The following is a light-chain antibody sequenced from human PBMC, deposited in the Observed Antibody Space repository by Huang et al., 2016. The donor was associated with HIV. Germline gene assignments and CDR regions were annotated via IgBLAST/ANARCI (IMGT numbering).Light chain of an antibody. V-gene: IGKV3-15*01. CDR2: GAS. CDR3: QQYNKWPPLT. CDR1: QSVGNN. Sequence: EIVMTQSPVTLSVFPGERATLSCRASQSVGNNLAWFKQKPGQPPRLLIYGASTRVTGIPVRFSGSGSGTEFTLTISSLQSEDFAVYYCQQYNKWPPLTFGQGTKVEVK. J-gene: IGKJ1*01.